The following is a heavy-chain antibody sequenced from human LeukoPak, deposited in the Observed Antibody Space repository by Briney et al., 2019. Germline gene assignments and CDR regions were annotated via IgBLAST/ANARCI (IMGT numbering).Heavy chain of an antibody. J-gene: IGHJ5*02. D-gene: IGHD6-13*01. CDR2: IYTSGST. V-gene: IGHV4-4*07. CDR3: ARDGPYSSSWYEGWFDP. CDR1: GGSISGYY. Sequence: PSETLSLTCTVSGGSISGYYWSWLRQPAGKGLEWIGRIYTSGSTNYNPSLKSRVTMSVDTSKNQFSLKLSSVAAADTAVYYCARDGPYSSSWYEGWFDPWGQGTLVTVSS.